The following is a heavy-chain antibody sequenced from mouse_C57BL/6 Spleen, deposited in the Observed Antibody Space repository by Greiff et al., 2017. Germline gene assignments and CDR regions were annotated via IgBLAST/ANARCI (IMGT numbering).Heavy chain of an antibody. CDR2: IWSGGST. D-gene: IGHD2-2*01. Sequence: VKLMESGPGLVQPSQSLSITCTVSGFSLTSYGVHWVRQSPGKGLEWLGVIWSGGSTDYNAAFISRLSISKDNSKSQVFFKMNSLQADDTAIYYCARRGYYGYEGYAMDYWGQGTSVTVSS. CDR1: GFSLTSYG. V-gene: IGHV2-2*01. CDR3: ARRGYYGYEGYAMDY. J-gene: IGHJ4*01.